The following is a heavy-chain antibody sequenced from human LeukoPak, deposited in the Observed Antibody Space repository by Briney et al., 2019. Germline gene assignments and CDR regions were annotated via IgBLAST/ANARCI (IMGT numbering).Heavy chain of an antibody. CDR2: IYTSGST. V-gene: IGHV4-4*07. CDR3: ARDPEYSSSRDAFDI. J-gene: IGHJ3*02. CDR1: GGSISSYY. Sequence: SETLSLTCTVSGGSISSYYWSWIRQPAGKGLEWIGRIYTSGSTNYNPSLKSRVTMSVDTSKNQFSLKLSSVTAADTAVYYCARDPEYSSSRDAFDIWGQGTMVTVSS. D-gene: IGHD6-13*01.